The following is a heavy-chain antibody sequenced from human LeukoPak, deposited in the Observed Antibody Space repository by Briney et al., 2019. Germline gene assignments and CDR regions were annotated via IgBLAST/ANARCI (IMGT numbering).Heavy chain of an antibody. J-gene: IGHJ5*02. CDR2: IYTSGST. D-gene: IGHD5-24*01. V-gene: IGHV4-4*07. CDR3: ARSGYNNWFDP. CDR1: GGSISSYY. Sequence: SETLSLTCTVSGGSISSYYWSWIRQPAGKGLEWIGRIYTSGSTNYNPSLKSRVTMSVDTDTSKNQFSLKLSSVTAADTAVYYCARSGYNNWFDPWGQGTLVTVSS.